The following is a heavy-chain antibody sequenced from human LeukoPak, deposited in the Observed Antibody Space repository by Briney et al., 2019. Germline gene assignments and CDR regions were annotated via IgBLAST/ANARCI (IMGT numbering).Heavy chain of an antibody. Sequence: GGSLRLSCAASGFTFSSYGMHWVRQAPGKGLEWVAFIRYDGSNKYYADSVKGRFTISRDNAKNSLYLQMNSLRPEDMALYYCAKDISPQLGNWFDPWGQGTLVTVSS. D-gene: IGHD2-2*01. V-gene: IGHV3-30*02. CDR1: GFTFSSYG. J-gene: IGHJ5*02. CDR2: IRYDGSNK. CDR3: AKDISPQLGNWFDP.